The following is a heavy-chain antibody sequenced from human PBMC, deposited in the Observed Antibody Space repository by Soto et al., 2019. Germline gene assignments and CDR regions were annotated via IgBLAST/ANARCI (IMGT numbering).Heavy chain of an antibody. CDR1: GGSISSYY. CDR3: ARGVIAVAGNYFDY. J-gene: IGHJ4*02. CDR2: IYYSGST. Sequence: PSETLSLTCTVSGGSISSYYWSWIRQPPGKGLEWIGYIYYSGSTNYNPSLKSRVTISVDTSKNQFSLKLSSVTAADTAVYYCARGVIAVAGNYFDYWGQGTLVTVSS. V-gene: IGHV4-59*01. D-gene: IGHD6-19*01.